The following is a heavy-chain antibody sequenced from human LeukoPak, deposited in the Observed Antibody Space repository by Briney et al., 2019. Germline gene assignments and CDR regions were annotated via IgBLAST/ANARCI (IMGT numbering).Heavy chain of an antibody. V-gene: IGHV4-4*07. J-gene: IGHJ4*02. CDR3: ARKDGDY. Sequence: RQPAGKRLEWVGLIYSSGSTLLNPSLKTPVAMSLDLTKNQLSLRLTSLTAADTAMYYCARKDGDYWGQGTLVTVSS. CDR2: IYSSGST.